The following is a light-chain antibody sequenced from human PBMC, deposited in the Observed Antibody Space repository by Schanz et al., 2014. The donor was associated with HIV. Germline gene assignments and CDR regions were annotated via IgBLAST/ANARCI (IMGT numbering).Light chain of an antibody. CDR3: CSYAGTSTFVV. V-gene: IGLV2-23*02. J-gene: IGLJ2*01. Sequence: QSALTQPASVSGSLGQSITISCTGTSGDVGRYDYVSWYQQHPGQAPKLLMFDVGNRPSGVSNRFSGSKSGNTASLTFSGLQAEDEADYYCCSYAGTSTFVVFGGGTKLTVL. CDR2: DVG. CDR1: SGDVGRYDY.